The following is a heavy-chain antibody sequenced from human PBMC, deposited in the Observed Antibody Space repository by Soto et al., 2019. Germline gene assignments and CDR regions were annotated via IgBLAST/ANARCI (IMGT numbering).Heavy chain of an antibody. D-gene: IGHD2-21*02. CDR1: GGTFSSYA. V-gene: IGHV1-69*06. J-gene: IGHJ5*02. CDR3: AREQVVVVTAIQVWFDP. CDR2: IIPIFGTA. Sequence: VQLVQAGAEVKKPGSSVKVSCKASGGTFSSYAISWVRQAPGQGLEWMGGIIPIFGTANYAQKFQGRVTITEDKSTSRAYMELSSLRSEDTAVYYCAREQVVVVTAIQVWFDPWGQGSLVTVAS.